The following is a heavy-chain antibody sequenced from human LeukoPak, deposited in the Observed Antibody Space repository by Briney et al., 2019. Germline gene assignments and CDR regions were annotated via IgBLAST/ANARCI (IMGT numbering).Heavy chain of an antibody. V-gene: IGHV3-7*03. CDR2: IKQDGSEK. J-gene: IGHJ4*02. CDR1: GFTFSSYW. D-gene: IGHD6-13*01. Sequence: GGSLRLSCAASGFTFSSYWMSWVRQAPGKGLEWVANIKQDGSEKYYVDSVKGRFTISRDNAKNSLYLQMNSLRAEDMAVYYCASGGTAAAGIFSGDYWGQGTLVTVSS. CDR3: ASGGTAAAGIFSGDY.